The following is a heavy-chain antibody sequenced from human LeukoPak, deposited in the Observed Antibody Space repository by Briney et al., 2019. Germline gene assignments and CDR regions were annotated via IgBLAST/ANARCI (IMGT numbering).Heavy chain of an antibody. V-gene: IGHV3-7*03. J-gene: IGHJ6*02. CDR1: GFTFSTYW. D-gene: IGHD1/OR15-1a*01. CDR2: INQDGGEK. Sequence: GGSLRLSCAGSGFTFSTYWMTWVRQAPGKGLEWVANINQDGGEKYYVDSVEGRFTISRDTAKNSLYLQMNNLRAEDTALYYCARNNDMDVWGQGTTVIVSS. CDR3: ARNNDMDV.